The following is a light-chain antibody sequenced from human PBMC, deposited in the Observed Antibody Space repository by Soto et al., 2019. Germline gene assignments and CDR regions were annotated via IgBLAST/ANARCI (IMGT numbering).Light chain of an antibody. V-gene: IGLV1-40*01. CDR3: SSYTSSSTYV. Sequence: QSVLTQPPSVSGAPGQGVTISCTGSSSNIGAGYDVHWYQQLPGAAPKLLIFGNDNRPSGVPDRFSGSRSGTSASLAITGLQAEDEADYYCSSYTSSSTYVFGTGTKLTVL. J-gene: IGLJ1*01. CDR1: SSNIGAGYD. CDR2: GND.